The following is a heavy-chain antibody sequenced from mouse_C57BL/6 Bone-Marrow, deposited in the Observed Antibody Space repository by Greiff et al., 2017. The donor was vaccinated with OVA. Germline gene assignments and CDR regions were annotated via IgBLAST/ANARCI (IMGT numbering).Heavy chain of an antibody. V-gene: IGHV1-64*01. J-gene: IGHJ4*01. D-gene: IGHD2-1*01. CDR3: ASYGNYENAMDY. CDR1: GYTFTSYW. CDR2: IHPNSGST. Sequence: QVQLQQPGAELVKPGASVKLSCKASGYTFTSYWMHWVKQRPGQGLEWIGMIHPNSGSTNYNEKFKSKATLTVDKSSNTAYMQLSSLTSEDSAVYDCASYGNYENAMDYWGQGTSVTVSS.